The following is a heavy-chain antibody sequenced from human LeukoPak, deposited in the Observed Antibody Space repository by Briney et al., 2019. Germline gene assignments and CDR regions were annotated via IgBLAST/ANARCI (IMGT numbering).Heavy chain of an antibody. V-gene: IGHV3-11*04. Sequence: GSLRLSCAASGFTFSDYYMSWIRQAPGKGLEWVSYISSSGSSLYYADSVKGRFTISRDNAKNSLYLQMNSLRAEDTAVYYCARGLTLIKVVVTSANAFDIWGQGTLVTVSS. D-gene: IGHD3-22*01. CDR1: GFTFSDYY. CDR2: ISSSGSSL. J-gene: IGHJ3*02. CDR3: ARGLTLIKVVVTSANAFDI.